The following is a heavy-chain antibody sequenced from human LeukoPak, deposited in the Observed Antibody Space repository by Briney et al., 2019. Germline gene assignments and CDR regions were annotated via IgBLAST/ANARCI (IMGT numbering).Heavy chain of an antibody. CDR2: IYTSGST. J-gene: IGHJ4*02. Sequence: NSSETLSLTCTVSGGSISSYYWSWIRQPAGKGLEWIGRIYTSGSTNYNPSLKSRVTISVDTSKSQFSLKLNSVTATDTAVYYCARLPLHGYSYGYVDYWGQGALVTVSS. CDR3: ARLPLHGYSYGYVDY. CDR1: GGSISSYY. D-gene: IGHD5-18*01. V-gene: IGHV4-4*07.